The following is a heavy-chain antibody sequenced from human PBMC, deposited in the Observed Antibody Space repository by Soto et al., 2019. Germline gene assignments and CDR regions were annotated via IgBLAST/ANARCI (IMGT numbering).Heavy chain of an antibody. Sequence: SETLSLTCTVSGGSISSYYWSWIRQPPGKGLEWIGYIYYSGSTNYNPSLKSRVTISVDTSKNQFSLRLTSVTAADTAVYYCARYNAASGTYYFDYWGQGALVTVSS. D-gene: IGHD6-13*01. CDR1: GGSISSYY. CDR3: ARYNAASGTYYFDY. J-gene: IGHJ4*02. V-gene: IGHV4-59*12. CDR2: IYYSGST.